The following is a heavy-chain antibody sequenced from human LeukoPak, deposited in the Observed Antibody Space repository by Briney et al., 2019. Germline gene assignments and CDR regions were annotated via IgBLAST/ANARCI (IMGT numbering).Heavy chain of an antibody. Sequence: PGGSLRLSCVASGFTFDDYGMGWVRQVPGKGLGWVSGTNWNGGSTGYADSVKGRFTISRDNAKNSLYLQMNSLRAEDTALYYCARGTEVYYDSSSYYSYWGQGTLVTVSS. D-gene: IGHD3-22*01. J-gene: IGHJ4*02. CDR2: TNWNGGST. V-gene: IGHV3-20*04. CDR3: ARGTEVYYDSSSYYSY. CDR1: GFTFDDYG.